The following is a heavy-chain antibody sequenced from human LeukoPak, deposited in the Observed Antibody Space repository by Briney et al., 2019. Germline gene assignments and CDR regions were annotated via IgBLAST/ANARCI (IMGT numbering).Heavy chain of an antibody. Sequence: ASVKVSCKASGYTFTGCYIHWVRQAPGQGLEWMGWISAYNGNTNYAQKFQGRVTMTTDTSTSTAYMELRSLRSDDTAVYYCARQVGGSFDYWGQGTLVTVSS. CDR3: ARQVGGSFDY. D-gene: IGHD3-10*01. CDR1: GYTFTGCY. J-gene: IGHJ4*02. CDR2: ISAYNGNT. V-gene: IGHV1-18*04.